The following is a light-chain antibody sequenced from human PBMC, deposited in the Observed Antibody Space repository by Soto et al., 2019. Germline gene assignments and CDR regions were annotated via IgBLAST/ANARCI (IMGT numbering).Light chain of an antibody. V-gene: IGLV2-14*03. CDR3: CAYSTSGTHV. CDR2: DVN. CDR1: SSDVGSYDY. Sequence: QSALTQPASVSGSPGQSITFFCTGTSSDVGSYDYVSWHQQHPGKAPKLIIYDVNNRPSGVPSRFSGSKSGNTASLIISGLQTEDEADYYCCAYSTSGTHVFGTGTKVT. J-gene: IGLJ1*01.